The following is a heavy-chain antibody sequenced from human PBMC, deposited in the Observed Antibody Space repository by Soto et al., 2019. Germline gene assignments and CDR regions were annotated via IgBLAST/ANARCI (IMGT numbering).Heavy chain of an antibody. Sequence: SVKVSCKASGGTISSYASIWVRQAHGQGLEWMGGIIPIFGTANYAQKFQGRVTITADESTSTAYMELSSLRSEDTAVYYCASRIGGYSYGLLDYWGQGTLVTVSS. CDR1: GGTISSYA. V-gene: IGHV1-69*13. D-gene: IGHD5-18*01. J-gene: IGHJ4*02. CDR3: ASRIGGYSYGLLDY. CDR2: IIPIFGTA.